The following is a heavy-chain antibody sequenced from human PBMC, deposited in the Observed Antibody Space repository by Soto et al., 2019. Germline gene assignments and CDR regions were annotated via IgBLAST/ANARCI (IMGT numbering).Heavy chain of an antibody. CDR1: GGTFSSYA. J-gene: IGHJ5*02. Sequence: QVQLVQSGAEVKKPGSSVKVSCKASGGTFSSYAISWVRQAPGQGLEWMGGIIPIFGTANYAQKFQGRVTITADKSTGTAYMELSSLRSEDTAVYYCARVPDYSNFRKNWFDPWGQGTLVTVSS. CDR3: ARVPDYSNFRKNWFDP. CDR2: IIPIFGTA. D-gene: IGHD4-4*01. V-gene: IGHV1-69*06.